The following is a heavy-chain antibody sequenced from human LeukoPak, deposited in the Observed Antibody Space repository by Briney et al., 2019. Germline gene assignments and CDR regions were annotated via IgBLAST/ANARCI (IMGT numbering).Heavy chain of an antibody. Sequence: PGGSLRLSCAASAFTFSSYAMSWVRQAPGKGLEWVSAISGSGGSTYYADSVKGRFTISRDNSKNTLYLQMNSLRAEDTAVYYCAKDSSSYFNYCDYWGQGTLVTVSS. J-gene: IGHJ4*02. V-gene: IGHV3-23*01. D-gene: IGHD6-13*01. CDR3: AKDSSSYFNYCDY. CDR1: AFTFSSYA. CDR2: ISGSGGST.